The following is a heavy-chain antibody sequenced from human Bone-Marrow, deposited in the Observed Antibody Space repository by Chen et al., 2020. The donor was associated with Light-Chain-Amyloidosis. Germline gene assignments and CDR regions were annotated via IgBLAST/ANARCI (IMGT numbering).Heavy chain of an antibody. CDR2: IRYDGSNK. V-gene: IGHV3-30*02. J-gene: IGHJ4*02. CDR3: AKEPSRHMVRGEPELDY. CDR1: GFTFSSYG. D-gene: IGHD3-10*01. Sequence: VQLVESGGGVVRPGGSLRLSCAASGFTFSSYGMHWVRQAPGKGLEWVAFIRYDGSNKYYADSVKGRFTISRDNSKNTLYLQMNSLRAEDTAVYYCAKEPSRHMVRGEPELDYWGQGTLVTVSS.